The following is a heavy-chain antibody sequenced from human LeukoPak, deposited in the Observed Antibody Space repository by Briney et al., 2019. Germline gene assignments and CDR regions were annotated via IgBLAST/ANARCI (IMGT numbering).Heavy chain of an antibody. CDR3: ARRRAPGAFDI. J-gene: IGHJ3*02. CDR1: GFTFSDYY. V-gene: IGHV3-11*01. CDR2: ISSSGSTI. Sequence: GGSLRLSCGASGFTFSDYYMSWIRQAPGKGLEWVSYISSSGSTIYYADSVKGRFTISRDNAKNSLYLQMNSLRAEDTAVYYCARRRAPGAFDIWGQGTMVTVSS.